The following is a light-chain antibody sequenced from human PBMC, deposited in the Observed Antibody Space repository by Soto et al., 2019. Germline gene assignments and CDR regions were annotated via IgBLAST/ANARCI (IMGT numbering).Light chain of an antibody. J-gene: IGKJ5*01. CDR3: HQHNNWPLS. CDR1: QSVTNS. Sequence: EIVLTQSPDTLSLSPGERATLSCRASQSVTNSFPWYQQKPGQAPRLLMYDASIRATGVPARFSGSGSGTDFTLTISGLQPEDSAVYFCHQHNNWPLSFGEGTRLEIK. V-gene: IGKV3-11*01. CDR2: DAS.